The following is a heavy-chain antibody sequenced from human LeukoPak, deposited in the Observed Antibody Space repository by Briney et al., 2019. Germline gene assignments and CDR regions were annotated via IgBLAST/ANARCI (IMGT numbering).Heavy chain of an antibody. V-gene: IGHV3-23*01. CDR1: GFTFNICD. CDR2: YSCSGVYT. Sequence: GSLSLLCGASGFTFNICDVMWVRHATGEGLVWLSCYSCSGVYTYYADSVTGRFTISRDNSKNTLYLVMNSLRVDDTAVYYCAKAVDLATISVDIWGQGTMVTVSS. CDR3: AKAVDLATISVDI. D-gene: IGHD5-24*01. J-gene: IGHJ3*02.